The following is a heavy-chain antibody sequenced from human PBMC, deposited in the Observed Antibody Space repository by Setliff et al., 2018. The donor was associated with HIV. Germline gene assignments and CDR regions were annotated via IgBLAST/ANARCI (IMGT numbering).Heavy chain of an antibody. Sequence: SETLSLTCTVSGDSISSSAYYWGWIRQPPGKGLEWIGSMHNSGSTYYNPSVKSRVTISVDTSKNQFSLKLTSVTAADTAVYYCARSPIAAGTTTMRYYYHYYMDVWGKGTTVTVSS. D-gene: IGHD6-13*01. J-gene: IGHJ6*03. CDR3: ARSPIAAGTTTMRYYYHYYMDV. CDR1: GDSISSSAYY. CDR2: MHNSGST. V-gene: IGHV4-39*07.